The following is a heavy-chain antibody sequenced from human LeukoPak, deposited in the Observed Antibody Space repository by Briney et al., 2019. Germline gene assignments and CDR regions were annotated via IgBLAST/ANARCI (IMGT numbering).Heavy chain of an antibody. CDR3: ARHSAQSNYYDSSGYDNWFDP. CDR2: IYYSGST. CDR1: GGSISSSSYY. D-gene: IGHD3-22*01. Sequence: SETLSLTCTVSGGSISSSSYYWGWIRQPPGKGLEWIGSIYYSGSTYYNPSLKSRVTISVDTSKNQFSLKLSSVTAADTAVYYCARHSAQSNYYDSSGYDNWFDPWGQGTLVTVSS. V-gene: IGHV4-39*01. J-gene: IGHJ5*02.